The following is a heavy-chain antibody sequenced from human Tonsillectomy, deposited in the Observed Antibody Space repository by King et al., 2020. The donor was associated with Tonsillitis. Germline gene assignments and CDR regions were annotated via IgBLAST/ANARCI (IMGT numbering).Heavy chain of an antibody. CDR2: IYHSGST. V-gene: IGHV4-31*03. CDR1: GGSISSGGYY. J-gene: IGHJ4*02. D-gene: IGHD1-1*01. Sequence: QLQESGPGLVKPSQTLSVTCTVSGGSISSGGYYWSWIRQHPGKGLEWIGYIYHSGSTYYNPSLKSRFNISVDTSKNQFSLKLSAGTTADPAVYYGARASGWNEAPDYGGQGTLVTVSS. CDR3: ARASGWNEAPDY.